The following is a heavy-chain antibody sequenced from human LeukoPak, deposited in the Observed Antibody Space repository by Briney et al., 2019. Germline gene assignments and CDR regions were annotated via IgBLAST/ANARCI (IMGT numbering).Heavy chain of an antibody. CDR2: IYYTGST. V-gene: IGHV4-59*01. Sequence: SETLSLTCTVTGGSISSYYWSWIRQPPGKGLEWIGYIYYTGSTNYNPSLKSRVTISVDTSKNQFSLKLSSVTAADTAVYYCARQQLSQLYYFDNWGQGTLVTISS. CDR3: ARQQLSQLYYFDN. J-gene: IGHJ4*02. CDR1: GGSISSYY. D-gene: IGHD6-13*01.